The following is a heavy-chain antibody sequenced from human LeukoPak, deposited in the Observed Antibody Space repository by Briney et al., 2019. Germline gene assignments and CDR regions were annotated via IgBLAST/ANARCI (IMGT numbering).Heavy chain of an antibody. J-gene: IGHJ6*04. CDR2: IHSSEGT. CDR3: ARHVYGEGMVV. CDR1: GGSLNGYY. Sequence: PSETLSLTCTASGGSLNGYYWGWIRQPPGKGLECIGYIHSSEGTAHNASLKSRLTISLDTPKNQFSLTLSSVTAADTAVYYCARHVYGEGMVVWGKGTTVTVSS. D-gene: IGHD4-17*01. V-gene: IGHV4-59*08.